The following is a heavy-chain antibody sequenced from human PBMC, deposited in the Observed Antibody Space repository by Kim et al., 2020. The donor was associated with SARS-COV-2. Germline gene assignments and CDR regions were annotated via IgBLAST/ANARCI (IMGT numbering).Heavy chain of an antibody. J-gene: IGHJ4*02. CDR3: AKDPVSD. V-gene: IGHV3-23*01. CDR2: ISGSGGGGRT. Sequence: GGSLRLSCAASGFTFSTYAMYWVRQAPGKGLEWVSGISGSGGGGRTYDADSVKGRFTISRDNSKNMLYLQMNNLRGEDTAIYYCAKDPVSDWGQGTLVT. CDR1: GFTFSTYA.